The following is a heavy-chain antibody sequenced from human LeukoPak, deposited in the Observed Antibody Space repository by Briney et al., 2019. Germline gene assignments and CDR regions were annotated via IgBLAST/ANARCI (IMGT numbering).Heavy chain of an antibody. J-gene: IGHJ6*03. CDR2: ISAYNGNT. CDR3: ARDGSSIYYYMDV. Sequence: GASVKVSCKASGGTFNNYTISWVRQAPGQGLEWMGWISAYNGNTNYAQKLQGRVTMTTDTSTSTAYMELRSLRSDDTAVYYCARDGSSIYYYMDVWGKGTTVTISS. D-gene: IGHD1-26*01. CDR1: GGTFNNYT. V-gene: IGHV1-18*01.